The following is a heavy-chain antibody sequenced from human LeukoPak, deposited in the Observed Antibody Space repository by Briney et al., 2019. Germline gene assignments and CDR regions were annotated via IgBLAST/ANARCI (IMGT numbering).Heavy chain of an antibody. V-gene: IGHV4-59*01. CDR2: IYYSGST. Sequence: PSETLSLTCTVSGGSISSYYWSWIRQPPGKGLEWIGYIYYSGSTNYNPSLKSRVTISVDTSKSQFSLKLSSVTAADTAVYYCARAGGDDYVWGSYPTTPFDYWGQGTLVTVSS. J-gene: IGHJ4*02. CDR1: GGSISSYY. D-gene: IGHD3-16*02. CDR3: ARAGGDDYVWGSYPTTPFDY.